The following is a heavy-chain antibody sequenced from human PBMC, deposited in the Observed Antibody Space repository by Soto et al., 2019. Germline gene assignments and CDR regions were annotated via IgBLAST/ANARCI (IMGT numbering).Heavy chain of an antibody. CDR2: IIPIFGTA. D-gene: IGHD3-16*02. Sequence: QVQLVQSGAEVKKPGSSVKVSCKASGGTFSSYAISWVRQAPGQGLEWMGGIIPIFGTANYAQKFQGRVTITADESTSTAYMELSSLRSEDTAVYYCARDQDYVWGSYRYNGWFDPWGQGTLVTVSS. CDR1: GGTFSSYA. J-gene: IGHJ5*02. V-gene: IGHV1-69*01. CDR3: ARDQDYVWGSYRYNGWFDP.